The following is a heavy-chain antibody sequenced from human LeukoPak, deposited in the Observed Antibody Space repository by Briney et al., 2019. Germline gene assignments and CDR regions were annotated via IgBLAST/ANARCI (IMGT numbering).Heavy chain of an antibody. CDR3: AKDRDSSTWYFDY. J-gene: IGHJ4*02. Sequence: GGSLRLSCAASGFTFSSYGMHWVRQSPGKGLEWVASIRSDGSNKYYVDSVRGRFTISRDNSKNTLYLQMNSLRAEDTAVYYCAKDRDSSTWYFDYWGQGTLVTVSS. CDR2: IRSDGSNK. V-gene: IGHV3-30*02. CDR1: GFTFSSYG. D-gene: IGHD6-13*01.